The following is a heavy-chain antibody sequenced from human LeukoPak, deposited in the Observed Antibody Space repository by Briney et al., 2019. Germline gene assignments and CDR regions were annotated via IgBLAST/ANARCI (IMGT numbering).Heavy chain of an antibody. Sequence: ASVTVSCKASGYTFTIYGISWVRQAPGQGLEWMGWISAYNGNTNYAQKLQGRVTMTTDTSTSTAYMELRSLRSDDTAVYYCARESYCSSTSCYSDYYYYGMDVWGQGTTVTVSS. V-gene: IGHV1-18*01. J-gene: IGHJ6*02. CDR3: ARESYCSSTSCYSDYYYYGMDV. CDR2: ISAYNGNT. D-gene: IGHD2-2*01. CDR1: GYTFTIYG.